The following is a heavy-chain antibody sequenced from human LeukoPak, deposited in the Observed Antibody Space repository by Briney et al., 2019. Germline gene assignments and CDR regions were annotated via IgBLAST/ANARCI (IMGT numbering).Heavy chain of an antibody. V-gene: IGHV3-43D*03. CDR1: GFTFDDYA. Sequence: GGSLRLSCAASGFTFDDYAMHWVRQAPGKGLGWVSLISWDGGSTYYADSVKGRFTISRDNSKNSLYLQMNSLRAEDTALYYCAKESSSSSPHFIDYWGQGTLVTVSS. CDR2: ISWDGGST. D-gene: IGHD6-6*01. CDR3: AKESSSSSPHFIDY. J-gene: IGHJ4*02.